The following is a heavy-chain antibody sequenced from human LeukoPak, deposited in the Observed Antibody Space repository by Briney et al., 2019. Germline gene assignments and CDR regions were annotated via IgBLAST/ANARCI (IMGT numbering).Heavy chain of an antibody. CDR1: GFTFSSYA. D-gene: IGHD3-22*01. Sequence: GGSLRLSCAASGFTFSSYAMSWVRQAPGKGLEWVSAISGSGGSTYYADSVKGRFTISRDNSKNTLYLQMNSLRAEDTAVYYCAKDLRRDSSGSGPAFDIWGQGTMVTVSS. V-gene: IGHV3-23*01. CDR3: AKDLRRDSSGSGPAFDI. J-gene: IGHJ3*02. CDR2: ISGSGGST.